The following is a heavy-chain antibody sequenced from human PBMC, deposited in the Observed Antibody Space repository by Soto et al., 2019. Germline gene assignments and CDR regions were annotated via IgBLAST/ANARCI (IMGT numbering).Heavy chain of an antibody. Sequence: SGSMSLTCTVSGGSMSSCSYYWGWIRQHPGKGLEWIGSIYYSGSTYYNPSLKSRVTISVDTSKNQFSLKLSSVTAADTAVYYCALIYAAAGPGGYYFYFLDFWGKGTSVTVSS. D-gene: IGHD6-13*01. V-gene: IGHV4-39*01. CDR1: GGSMSSCSYY. CDR3: ALIYAAAGPGGYYFYFLDF. J-gene: IGHJ6*03. CDR2: IYYSGST.